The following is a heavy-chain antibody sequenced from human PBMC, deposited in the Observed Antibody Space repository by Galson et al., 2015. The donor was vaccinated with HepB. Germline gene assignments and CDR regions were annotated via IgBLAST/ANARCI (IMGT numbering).Heavy chain of an antibody. CDR3: AREGVVAAADY. CDR1: GFSLSSYW. D-gene: IGHD2-2*01. Sequence: SLRLSCAASGFSLSSYWMRWVRQAPGKGLEWVANIKQDGSEKNYVDSVKGRFTISRDNAKNSLYLQMNSLGAEDTAIYFCAREGVVAAADYWGQGTLVTVSS. J-gene: IGHJ4*02. CDR2: IKQDGSEK. V-gene: IGHV3-7*05.